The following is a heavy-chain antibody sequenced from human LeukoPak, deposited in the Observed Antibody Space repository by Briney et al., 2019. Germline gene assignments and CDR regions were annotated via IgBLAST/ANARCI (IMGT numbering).Heavy chain of an antibody. CDR3: ASSFGGAYCGGDCYQPFDP. D-gene: IGHD2-21*01. V-gene: IGHV4-59*01. Sequence: SETLSLTCTVSGGSISSYYWSWIRQPPGKGLEWIGYIYYSGSTNYNASLKSRVTISVDTSKNQCSLKLSSVTAADTAVYYCASSFGGAYCGGDCYQPFDPWGQGTLVIVSS. CDR2: IYYSGST. J-gene: IGHJ5*02. CDR1: GGSISSYY.